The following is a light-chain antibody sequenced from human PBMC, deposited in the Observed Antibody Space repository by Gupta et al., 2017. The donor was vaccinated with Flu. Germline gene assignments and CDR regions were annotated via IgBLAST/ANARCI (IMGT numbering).Light chain of an antibody. V-gene: IGKV1-5*03. CDR1: QSISYW. CDR3: QQEDSYPWT. J-gene: IGKJ1*01. Sequence: DIQMTQSPSTLSTSIGDTVTITCRASQSISYWLAWYHQKPGKAPNLLIYKTSTLESGVPSRFSGSGSGTAFTLTISSLQPDDFATYYCQQEDSYPWTFGQGTRVEVK. CDR2: KTS.